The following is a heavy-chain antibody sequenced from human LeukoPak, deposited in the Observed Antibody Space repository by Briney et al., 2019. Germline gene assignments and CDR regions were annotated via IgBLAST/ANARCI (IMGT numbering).Heavy chain of an antibody. J-gene: IGHJ6*03. CDR1: GYTFTSYY. D-gene: IGHD2-2*01. CDR2: INPSGGST. CDR3: ARRYCSSTSCSFYYYMDV. Sequence: ASVKVSCKASGYTFTSYYMHWVRQAPGQGLEWMGIINPSGGSTSYAQKFQGRVTMTRDTSTSTVHMELSSLRSEDTAVYYCARRYCSSTSCSFYYYMDVWGKGTTVTVSS. V-gene: IGHV1-46*01.